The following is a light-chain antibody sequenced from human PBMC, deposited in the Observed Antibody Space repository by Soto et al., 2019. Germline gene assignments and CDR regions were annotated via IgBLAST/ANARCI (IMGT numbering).Light chain of an antibody. V-gene: IGKV3-11*01. CDR3: QQRSNWPT. J-gene: IGKJ1*01. Sequence: EIVLTQSPATLSLSPGERATLSCRASQSVSSYLAWYHQKPGQAPMLLIYDASNRATGIPARFSGSGTRTDFTLTNSSLEPDDFADYYCQQRSNWPTFGQGTKVDIK. CDR1: QSVSSY. CDR2: DAS.